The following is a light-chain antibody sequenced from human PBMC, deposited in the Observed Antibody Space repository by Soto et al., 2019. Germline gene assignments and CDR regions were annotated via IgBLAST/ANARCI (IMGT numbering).Light chain of an antibody. Sequence: QSVLAQPASVSGSPGQSITISCTGTSSDVGGFNYVSWFQQHPGKAPKLMIYEVSNRPSGVSNRFSGSKSGNTASLTISGLQAEEEADYYCSSYRSSSPPYVFGTGNKVTV. CDR2: EVS. CDR1: SSDVGGFNY. CDR3: SSYRSSSPPYV. J-gene: IGLJ1*01. V-gene: IGLV2-14*01.